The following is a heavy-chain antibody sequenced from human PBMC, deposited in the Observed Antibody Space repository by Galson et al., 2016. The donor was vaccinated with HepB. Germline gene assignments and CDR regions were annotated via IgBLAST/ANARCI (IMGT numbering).Heavy chain of an antibody. CDR3: AAGVAPGALGEHAFDL. D-gene: IGHD2-2*01. CDR1: GGSLSPYY. V-gene: IGHV4-34*01. J-gene: IGHJ3*01. Sequence: SETLSLTCAVYGGSLSPYYWSWIRQPPGKGLEWIGEINHSGFATYIPSLTSRLIISMDTSKRQVSLKLNSVTAADTAVYYCAAGVAPGALGEHAFDLWGQGTLVTVSS. CDR2: INHSGFA.